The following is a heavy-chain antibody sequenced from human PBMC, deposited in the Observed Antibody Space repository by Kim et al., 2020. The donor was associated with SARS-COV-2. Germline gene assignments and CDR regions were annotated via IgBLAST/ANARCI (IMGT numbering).Heavy chain of an antibody. D-gene: IGHD3-10*01. CDR3: FRSPLLWFGEPTRRYFD. Sequence: GGSLRLSCQASGYGLSSYWIGWVRQMPGKGLEWVGITFPVDSDTKFSPSFQGHVSISADRTTSTAYLRWSSLKTSDTGIYFCFRSPLLWFGEPTRRYFD. CDR1: GYGLSSYW. J-gene: IGHJ4*01. V-gene: IGHV5-51*01. CDR2: TFPVDSDT.